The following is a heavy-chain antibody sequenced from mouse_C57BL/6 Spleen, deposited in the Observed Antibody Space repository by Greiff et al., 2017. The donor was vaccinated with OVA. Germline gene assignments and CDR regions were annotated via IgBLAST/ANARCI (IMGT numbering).Heavy chain of an antibody. V-gene: IGHV1-55*01. CDR2: IYPGSGST. J-gene: IGHJ3*01. Sequence: QVQLQQPGAELVKPGASVKLSCKASGYTFTSYWITWVKQRPGQGLEWIGDIYPGSGSTNYNEKFKSKATLTVDTSSSTAYMQLSSLTSEDSAVYYCALITTVVAPFAYWGQGTLVTVSA. D-gene: IGHD1-1*01. CDR1: GYTFTSYW. CDR3: ALITTVVAPFAY.